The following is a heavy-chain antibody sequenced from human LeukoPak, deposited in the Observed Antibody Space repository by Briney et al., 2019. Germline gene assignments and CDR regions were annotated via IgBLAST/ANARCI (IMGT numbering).Heavy chain of an antibody. CDR3: ARERRRYSSSWSFDY. CDR1: GFTFSSYA. CDR2: IWYDGSNK. J-gene: IGHJ4*02. D-gene: IGHD6-13*01. Sequence: QTGGSLRLSCAASGFTFSSYAMHWVRQAPGKGLEWVAVIWYDGSNKYYADSVKGRFTISRDNSKNTLYLQMNSLRAEDTAVYYCARERRRYSSSWSFDYWGQGTLVTVSS. V-gene: IGHV3-33*08.